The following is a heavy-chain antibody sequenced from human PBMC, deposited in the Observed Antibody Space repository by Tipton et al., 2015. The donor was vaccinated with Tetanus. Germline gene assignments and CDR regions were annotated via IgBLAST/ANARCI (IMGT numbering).Heavy chain of an antibody. D-gene: IGHD2-15*01. CDR2: SWYDGTDK. J-gene: IGHJ4*02. Sequence: SLRLSCAASGFIFSSYGIHWVRQAPGKGLEWVAASWYDGTDKYYADCVKGRFTISRDNSKNALYLQMNSLRAEDTAVYYCAREADCSGGSCFSGDFDNWGQGTQVTVSS. CDR3: AREADCSGGSCFSGDFDN. CDR1: GFIFSSYG. V-gene: IGHV3-33*01.